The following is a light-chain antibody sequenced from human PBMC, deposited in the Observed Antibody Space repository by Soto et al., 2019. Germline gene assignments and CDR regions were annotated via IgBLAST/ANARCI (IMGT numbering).Light chain of an antibody. V-gene: IGLV2-8*01. Sequence: QSALTQPPSASGSPGQSVTISCTGTSSDVGASNYVSWYQLHPGKAPKLIIYEVNKRPSGVPDRFSGSKSGNTASLTVSGLQAEDEGDYYCSSRTGTNNIWVFGGGTKLTVL. J-gene: IGLJ3*02. CDR1: SSDVGASNY. CDR3: SSRTGTNNIWV. CDR2: EVN.